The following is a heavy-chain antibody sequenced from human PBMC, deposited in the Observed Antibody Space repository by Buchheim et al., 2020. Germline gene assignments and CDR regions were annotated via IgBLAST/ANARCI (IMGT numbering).Heavy chain of an antibody. J-gene: IGHJ5*02. D-gene: IGHD1-26*01. CDR2: INTYNGFT. Sequence: QSQVVQSGSEVKKPGASVTLSCKASGYSFSSYGITWVRRAPGQGLEWIGWINTYNGFTKYAQKFQGRVTLTTDRPTSTAYMELRSLRSDDTAVYHCARVNSGSAPGRRLDAWGQGTL. V-gene: IGHV1-18*01. CDR1: GYSFSSYG. CDR3: ARVNSGSAPGRRLDA.